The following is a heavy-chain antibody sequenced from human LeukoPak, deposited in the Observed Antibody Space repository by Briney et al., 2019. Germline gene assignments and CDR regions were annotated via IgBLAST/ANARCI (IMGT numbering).Heavy chain of an antibody. D-gene: IGHD6-19*01. CDR2: VYYTGTT. J-gene: IGHJ4*02. CDR3: ASPTGYSSGWYFDY. Sequence: SETLSLTCTVSGGSISSYYWSWIRQPPGKGLEWIGSVYYTGTTYYNPSLKSRVTISVDTSKNQFSLKLSSVTAADTAVYYCASPTGYSSGWYFDYWGQGTLVTVSS. V-gene: IGHV4-39*01. CDR1: GGSISSYY.